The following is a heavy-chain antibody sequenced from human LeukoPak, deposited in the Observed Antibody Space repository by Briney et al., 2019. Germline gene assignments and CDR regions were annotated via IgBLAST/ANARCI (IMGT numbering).Heavy chain of an antibody. CDR1: GGSISSGTYY. D-gene: IGHD3-22*01. V-gene: IGHV4-61*10. J-gene: IGHJ3*02. CDR2: IYYSGST. CDR3: ARDGDSSGYYYGGSGAFDI. Sequence: PSETLSLTCTVSGGSISSGTYYWSWIRQPAGKGLEWIGYIYYSGSTYYNPSLKSRVTISVDTSKNQFSLKLSSVTAADTAVYYCARDGDSSGYYYGGSGAFDIWGQGTMVTVSS.